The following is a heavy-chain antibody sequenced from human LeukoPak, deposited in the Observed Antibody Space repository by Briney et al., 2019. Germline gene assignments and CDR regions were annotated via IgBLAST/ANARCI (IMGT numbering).Heavy chain of an antibody. D-gene: IGHD3-22*01. J-gene: IGHJ4*02. CDR3: ARVIDDSSGYYYWVDY. V-gene: IGHV1-18*01. CDR1: GYTFTSYG. CDR2: ISAYNGNT. Sequence: ASVKVSCKASGYTFTSYGISWVRQAPGQGLEWMGWISAYNGNTNYAQELQGRVTMTTDTSTSTAYMELRSLRSDDTAVYYCARVIDDSSGYYYWVDYWGQGTLVTVSS.